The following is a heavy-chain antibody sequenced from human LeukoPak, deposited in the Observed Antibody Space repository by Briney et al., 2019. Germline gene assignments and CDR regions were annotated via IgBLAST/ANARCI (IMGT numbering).Heavy chain of an antibody. CDR3: AREGNTAMEGKFDY. D-gene: IGHD5-18*01. V-gene: IGHV4-59*01. CDR2: IYYSGST. J-gene: IGHJ4*02. CDR1: GGSISSYY. Sequence: PSETLSLTCTVSGGSISSYYWSWIRQPPGKGLEWIGYIYYSGSTNYNPSLKSRVTISVDTSKNQFSLKLSSVTAADTAVYYCAREGNTAMEGKFDYWGQGTLVTVSS.